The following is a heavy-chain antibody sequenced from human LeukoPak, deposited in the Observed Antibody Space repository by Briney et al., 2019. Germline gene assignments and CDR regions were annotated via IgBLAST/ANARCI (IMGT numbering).Heavy chain of an antibody. D-gene: IGHD2-15*01. CDR3: ARHCSDSNCCRLDAFDI. CDR1: GGSISTTTYY. J-gene: IGHJ3*02. Sequence: SETLSLTCTVSGGSISTTTYYWDWIRQPPGKGLEYVGSIYYSGSTYYTPSLKSRVTISIDTAKNQFSLKLISVTAADTAVYFCARHCSDSNCCRLDAFDIWGQGTLVTVSS. V-gene: IGHV4-39*01. CDR2: IYYSGST.